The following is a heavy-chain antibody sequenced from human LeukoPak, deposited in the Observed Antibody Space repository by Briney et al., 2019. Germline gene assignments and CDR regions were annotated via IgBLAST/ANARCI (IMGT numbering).Heavy chain of an antibody. CDR3: VRVSGIAVAGPDY. J-gene: IGHJ4*02. V-gene: IGHV4-39*07. CDR2: IYYSGST. CDR1: GGSISSSSYY. Sequence: SETLSLTCTVSGGSISSSSYYWGWIRQPPGKGLEWIGSIYYSGSTYYNPSLKSRVTISVNTSKNQFSLKLSSVTAADTAVYYCVRVSGIAVAGPDYWGQGTLVTVSS. D-gene: IGHD6-19*01.